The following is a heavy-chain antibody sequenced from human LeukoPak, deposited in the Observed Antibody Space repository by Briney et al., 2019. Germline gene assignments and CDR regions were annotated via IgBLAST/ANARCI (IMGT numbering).Heavy chain of an antibody. Sequence: ASVKVSCKASGYTFTGYYMHWVRQAPGQGLEWMGWINPNSGGTNCAQKFRGRVTLTRDTFINTAYMEVSRLSSDDTAVYYCARFLTGTNNFDYWGQGTLVTVSS. D-gene: IGHD1-7*01. CDR2: INPNSGGT. CDR3: ARFLTGTNNFDY. CDR1: GYTFTGYY. V-gene: IGHV1-2*02. J-gene: IGHJ4*02.